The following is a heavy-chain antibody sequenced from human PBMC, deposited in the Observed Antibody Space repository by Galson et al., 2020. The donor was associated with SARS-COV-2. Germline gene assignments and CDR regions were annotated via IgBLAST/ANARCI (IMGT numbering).Heavy chain of an antibody. CDR3: ARSVAEGYFDY. D-gene: IGHD6-19*01. Sequence: GESLKISCKASGYTFTGYYMHWVRQAPGQGLEWMGWINPNSGGTNYAQKFQGRVTMTRDTSISTAYMELSRLRSDDTAVYYCARSVAEGYFDYWGQGTLVTVSS. J-gene: IGHJ4*02. CDR2: INPNSGGT. CDR1: GYTFTGYY. V-gene: IGHV1-2*02.